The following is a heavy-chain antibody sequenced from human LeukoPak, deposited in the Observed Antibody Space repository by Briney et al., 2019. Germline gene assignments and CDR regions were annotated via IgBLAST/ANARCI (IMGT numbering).Heavy chain of an antibody. V-gene: IGHV3-23*01. CDR3: AKDAVTGYFFFDY. J-gene: IGHJ4*02. D-gene: IGHD3-9*01. CDR2: VSSTGGST. Sequence: GGSLRLSCTASGFTFYNYAMSWVRQAPGKGLEWVSGVSSTGGSTFYADSVKGRFTISRDNSKNTVYLQMNSLRAGDTAIYYCAKDAVTGYFFFDYWGQGTLVTVSS. CDR1: GFTFYNYA.